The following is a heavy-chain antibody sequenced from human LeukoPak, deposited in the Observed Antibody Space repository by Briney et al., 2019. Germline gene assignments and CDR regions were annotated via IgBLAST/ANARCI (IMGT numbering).Heavy chain of an antibody. CDR2: INAGNGNT. J-gene: IGHJ4*02. Sequence: ASVKVSCKASGYTFTSCAMHWVRQAPGQRLEWMGWINAGNGNTKYSQKFQGRVTITRDTSASTAYMELSSLRSEDTAVYYCARVEGEWELLNYWGQGTLVTVSS. V-gene: IGHV1-3*01. CDR1: GYTFTSCA. CDR3: ARVEGEWELLNY. D-gene: IGHD1-26*01.